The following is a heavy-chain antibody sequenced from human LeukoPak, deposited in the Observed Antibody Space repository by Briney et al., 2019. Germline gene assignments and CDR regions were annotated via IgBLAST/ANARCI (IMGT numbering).Heavy chain of an antibody. D-gene: IGHD3-10*01. Sequence: ASVKVSCKVSGYTLTELSMHWVRQAPGKGLEWMGGFDPEDGETIYAQKFQGRVTMTRNTSISTAYMELSSLRSEDTAVYYCARGQRLKRSGSYFFDYWGQGTLVTVSS. CDR2: FDPEDGET. CDR1: GYTLTELS. V-gene: IGHV1-24*01. CDR3: ARGQRLKRSGSYFFDY. J-gene: IGHJ4*02.